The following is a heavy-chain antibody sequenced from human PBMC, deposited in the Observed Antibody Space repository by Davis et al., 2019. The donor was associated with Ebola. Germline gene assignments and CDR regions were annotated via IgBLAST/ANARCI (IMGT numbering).Heavy chain of an antibody. J-gene: IGHJ6*02. D-gene: IGHD6-13*01. CDR1: GGSISSGGYY. V-gene: IGHV4-61*08. CDR2: IYYSGST. Sequence: MPSETLSLTCTVSGGSISSGGYYWSWIRQHPGKGLEWIGYIYYSGSTNYNPSLKSRVTISVDTSKNQFSLKLSSVTAADTAVYYCARLAIAAAGTSIYYYYYGMDVWGQGTTVTVSS. CDR3: ARLAIAAAGTSIYYYYYGMDV.